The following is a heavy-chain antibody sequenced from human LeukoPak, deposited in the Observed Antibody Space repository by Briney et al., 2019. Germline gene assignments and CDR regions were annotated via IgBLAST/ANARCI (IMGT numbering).Heavy chain of an antibody. CDR3: ARDWSSTWSPRGYFQH. D-gene: IGHD6-13*01. CDR2: IYYTGST. J-gene: IGHJ1*01. Sequence: TSETLSLTCTVSGGSISSSGFYWGWIRQPPGKGLEWIGSIYYTGSTYYNPSLKSRVTISVDTSKNQFSLKLRSVTAADTAVYYCARDWSSTWSPRGYFQHWGQGTLLTVSS. CDR1: GGSISSSGFY. V-gene: IGHV4-39*07.